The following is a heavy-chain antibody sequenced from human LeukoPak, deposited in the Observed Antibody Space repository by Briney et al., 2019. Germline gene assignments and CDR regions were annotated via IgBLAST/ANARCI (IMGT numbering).Heavy chain of an antibody. J-gene: IGHJ4*02. D-gene: IGHD5-18*01. V-gene: IGHV3-7*04. CDR1: GFTFSNYW. Sequence: PGGSLRLSCAASGFTFSNYWMNWVRHAPGKGREWVSNIKQDGSEMYSVDSVKGRFTISRDNAKNSLYLQMNSMRAEDTAVYYCARDFRNSYGPTSYYFDYWGQGTLVTVSS. CDR2: IKQDGSEM. CDR3: ARDFRNSYGPTSYYFDY.